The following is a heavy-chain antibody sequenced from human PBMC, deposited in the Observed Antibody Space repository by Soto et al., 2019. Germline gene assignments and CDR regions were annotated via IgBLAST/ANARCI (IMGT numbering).Heavy chain of an antibody. CDR3: ASSSFSSDNFFRNLDS. CDR2: IYYSEST. V-gene: IGHV4-30-4*01. J-gene: IGHJ4*02. CDR1: GGSISRGKYF. Sequence: SETLSFTCTVSGGSISRGKYFSSWIRHPPGKGLECIGHIYYSESTYFNPSLKSRLTISVDASKNYFSLKLSSATAADTALYYCASSSFSSDNFFRNLDSWGQGTLVTV.